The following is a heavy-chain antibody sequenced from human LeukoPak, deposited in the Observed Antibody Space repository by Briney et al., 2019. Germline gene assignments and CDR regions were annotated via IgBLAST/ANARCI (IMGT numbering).Heavy chain of an antibody. CDR2: IRGNGGGT. CDR3: ARDDSRGVPSYYYYGMDV. CDR1: GFTFRSYA. J-gene: IGHJ6*02. Sequence: GGSLRLSCAASGFTFRSYAMSWVRQAPGKGLEWVAVIRGNGGGTYYADSVKGRFTISRDNSKNSLYLQMNSLRAEDTAVYYCARDDSRGVPSYYYYGMDVWGQGTTVTVSS. D-gene: IGHD1-26*01. V-gene: IGHV3-23*01.